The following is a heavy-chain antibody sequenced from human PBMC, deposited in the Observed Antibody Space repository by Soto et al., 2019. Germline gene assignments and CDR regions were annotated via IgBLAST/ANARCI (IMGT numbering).Heavy chain of an antibody. CDR3: ARADYGDPPDY. CDR1: GFTFSSYG. J-gene: IGHJ4*02. D-gene: IGHD4-17*01. V-gene: IGHV3-33*01. CDR2: IWYDGSNK. Sequence: QVQLVESGGGVVQPGRSLRLSCAASGFTFSSYGMHWVRQAPGKGLEWVAVIWYDGSNKYYADSVKGRVTISRDNSKNTLYLQMNSMRAEDTAVYYCARADYGDPPDYWGQGTLVTVSS.